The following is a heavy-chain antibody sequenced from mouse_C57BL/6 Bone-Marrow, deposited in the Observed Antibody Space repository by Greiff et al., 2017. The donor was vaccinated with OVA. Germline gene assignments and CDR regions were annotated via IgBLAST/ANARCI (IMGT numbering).Heavy chain of an antibody. CDR3: ARCDSSGDVGYYAMDY. D-gene: IGHD3-2*02. CDR1: GYSFTDYN. J-gene: IGHJ4*01. V-gene: IGHV1-39*01. Sequence: EVQLKESGPELVKPGASVKISCKASGYSFTDYNMNWVKQSNGKSLEWIGVINPNYGTTSYNQKFKGKATLTVDQSSSTAYMQLNSLTSEDSAVYYCARCDSSGDVGYYAMDYWGQGTSVTVSS. CDR2: INPNYGTT.